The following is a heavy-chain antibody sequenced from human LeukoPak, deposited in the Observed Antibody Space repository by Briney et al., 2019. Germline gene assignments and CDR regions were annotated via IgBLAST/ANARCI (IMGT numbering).Heavy chain of an antibody. Sequence: PGGSLRLSCAASGFTFSSYAMSWVRQAPGKGLEWVSAISGSGGSTYYADSVKGRFTISRDNSKNTLYLQMNSPRAEDTAVYYCAKGKGIAAAGTPFDYWGQGTLVTVSS. V-gene: IGHV3-23*01. CDR2: ISGSGGST. CDR3: AKGKGIAAAGTPFDY. J-gene: IGHJ4*02. CDR1: GFTFSSYA. D-gene: IGHD6-13*01.